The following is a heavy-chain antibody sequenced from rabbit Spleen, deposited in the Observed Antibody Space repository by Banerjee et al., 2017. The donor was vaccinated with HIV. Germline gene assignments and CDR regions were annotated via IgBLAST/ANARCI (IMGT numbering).Heavy chain of an antibody. CDR2: INAATAKP. CDR1: GFSFSARDV. J-gene: IGHJ4*01. D-gene: IGHD1-1*01. CDR3: ARDLLGVIGWNFYL. Sequence: QEQLVESGGGLVQPEGSLTLTCKASGFSFSARDVMCWVHQAPGKGLEWIACINAATAKPVYATWAKGRFTISRTSSTTVTLRMTSLTAADRATYFCARDLLGVIGWNFYLWGPGTLVTVS. V-gene: IGHV1S45*01.